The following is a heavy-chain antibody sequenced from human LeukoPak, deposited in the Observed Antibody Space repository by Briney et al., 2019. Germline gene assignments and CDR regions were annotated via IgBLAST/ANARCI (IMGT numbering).Heavy chain of an antibody. Sequence: SVKVSCKASGGTFTRYGISWVRQAPGQGLEWMGGFVPLFGTADYAPKFQGRVTITADESTSTAYMEMSSLRFDDTAVYYCARVGGGGYYDSSGYYRPGPFDYWGQGTLVTVSS. J-gene: IGHJ4*02. CDR2: FVPLFGTA. V-gene: IGHV1-69*13. CDR3: ARVGGGGYYDSSGYYRPGPFDY. CDR1: GGTFTRYG. D-gene: IGHD3-22*01.